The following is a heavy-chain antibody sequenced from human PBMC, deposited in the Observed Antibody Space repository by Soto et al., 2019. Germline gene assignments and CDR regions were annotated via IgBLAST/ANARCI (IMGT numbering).Heavy chain of an antibody. Sequence: GASVKVSCKASGGTFSSYAISWVRQAPGQGLEWMGGIIPIFGTANYAQKFQGRVTITADESTSTAYMELSSLRSEDTAVYYCATRGYCSGGSCSRRVTWFEPSGQGALVTVSS. CDR2: IIPIFGTA. CDR1: GGTFSSYA. V-gene: IGHV1-69*13. J-gene: IGHJ5*02. CDR3: ATRGYCSGGSCSRRVTWFEP. D-gene: IGHD2-15*01.